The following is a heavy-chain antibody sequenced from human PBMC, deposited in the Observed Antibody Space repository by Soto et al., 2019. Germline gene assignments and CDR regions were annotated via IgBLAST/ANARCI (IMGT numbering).Heavy chain of an antibody. J-gene: IGHJ2*01. CDR3: ARVPGYSIGDL. V-gene: IGHV1-3*01. Sequence: QVQLVQSGAEVKKPGASVKVSCKAAGYTFTSYAMHWVRQAPGQRLEWMGWINAGNGNTKYSQKFQGRVTITRDTSASTAYMELSSLRSEDTAVYYCARVPGYSIGDLWGRGTLATVSS. CDR1: GYTFTSYA. D-gene: IGHD2-21*01. CDR2: INAGNGNT.